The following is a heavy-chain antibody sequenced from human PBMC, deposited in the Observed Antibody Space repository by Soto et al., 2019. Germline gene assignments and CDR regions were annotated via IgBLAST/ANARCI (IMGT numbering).Heavy chain of an antibody. V-gene: IGHV3-21*01. Sequence: GGSLRVSWITASFTFSRNTMNCILQAPGKGLEWVASITSSGSYVYYADSVKGRFSASRDNAKNSLSLQMDSLRPDDTAIYFCVKDEGIEAMDVWGQGTTVTGSS. CDR3: VKDEGIEAMDV. D-gene: IGHD3-3*02. J-gene: IGHJ6*02. CDR1: SFTFSRNT. CDR2: ITSSGSYV.